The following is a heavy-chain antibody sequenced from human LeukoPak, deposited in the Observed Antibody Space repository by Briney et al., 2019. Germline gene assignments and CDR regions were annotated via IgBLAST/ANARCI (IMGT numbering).Heavy chain of an antibody. J-gene: IGHJ3*02. CDR1: GGSFSGYY. CDR3: ARDRGLSYDAFDI. Sequence: PSETLSLTCAVYGGSFSGYYWSWIRQPPGKGLEWIGEINHSGSTNYNPSLKSRVTISVDTSKNQFSLKLSSVTAADTAVYYCARDRGLSYDAFDIWGQGTMVTVSS. CDR2: INHSGST. V-gene: IGHV4-34*01.